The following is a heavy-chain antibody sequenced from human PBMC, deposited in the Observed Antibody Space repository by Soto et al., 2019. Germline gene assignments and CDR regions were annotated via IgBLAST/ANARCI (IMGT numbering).Heavy chain of an antibody. D-gene: IGHD3-10*01. CDR1: GGTFSSYA. Sequence: QVQLVQSGAEVKKPGSSVKVSCKASGGTFSSYAISWVRQAPGQGLEWMGGIIPIFGTANYAQKFQGRVTIXVDXSXIPAYMELSSLRSEDTAVYYCASRAYYYGSGSSFDYWGQGTLVTVSS. CDR2: IIPIFGTA. J-gene: IGHJ4*02. V-gene: IGHV1-69*12. CDR3: ASRAYYYGSGSSFDY.